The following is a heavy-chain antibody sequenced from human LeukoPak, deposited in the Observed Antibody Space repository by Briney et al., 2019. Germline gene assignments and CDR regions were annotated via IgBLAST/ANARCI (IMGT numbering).Heavy chain of an antibody. J-gene: IGHJ4*02. V-gene: IGHV4-59*01. CDR3: ARSPWGPYFDY. CDR1: GGSISSYY. D-gene: IGHD3-16*01. CDR2: IYYSGST. Sequence: PSETLSLTCTVSGGSISSYYWSWIRQPPGKGLEWIGYIYYSGSTNYNPSLKSRVTISVDTSKNQFSLKLSSVTAADTAVYYCARSPWGPYFDYWGQGTLATVSS.